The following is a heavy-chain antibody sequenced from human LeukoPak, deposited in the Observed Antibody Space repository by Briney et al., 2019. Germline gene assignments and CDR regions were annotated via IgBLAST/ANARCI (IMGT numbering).Heavy chain of an antibody. Sequence: SETLSLTCTVSGGSISSYHWSWIRQPPGKGLEWIGYIYYSGSTNYNPSLKSRVTISVDTSKNQFSLKLSSVTAADTAVYYCAREAHSIPAGAFDIWGQGTMVTVSS. D-gene: IGHD2-15*01. CDR2: IYYSGST. V-gene: IGHV4-59*01. J-gene: IGHJ3*02. CDR3: AREAHSIPAGAFDI. CDR1: GGSISSYH.